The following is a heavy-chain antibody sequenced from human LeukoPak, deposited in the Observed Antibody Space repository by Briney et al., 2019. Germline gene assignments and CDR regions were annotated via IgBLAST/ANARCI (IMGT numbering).Heavy chain of an antibody. D-gene: IGHD3-9*01. CDR1: GGSISSSSYY. CDR3: ARRLARPGYFDY. Sequence: SETLSLTCTVSGGSISSSSYYWGWIRQPPGKGLEWIGSIYYSGSTYYNQSLKSRVTISVDTSKNQFSLKLSSVPAADTADYYCARRLARPGYFDYWGRGTLVTVSS. V-gene: IGHV4-39*01. CDR2: IYYSGST. J-gene: IGHJ4*02.